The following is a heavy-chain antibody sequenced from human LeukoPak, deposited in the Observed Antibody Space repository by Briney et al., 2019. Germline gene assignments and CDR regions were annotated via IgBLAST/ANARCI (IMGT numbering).Heavy chain of an antibody. CDR2: IYYSGST. Sequence: SETLSLTCTVSGGSISSGGYYWSWIRQHPGKGLEWIGYIYYSGSTYYNPSLKSRVTISADTSKNQFSLKLSSVTAADTAVYYCAGTLDTAMVPLDYWGQGTLVTVSS. D-gene: IGHD5-18*01. J-gene: IGHJ4*02. CDR1: GGSISSGGYY. V-gene: IGHV4-31*03. CDR3: AGTLDTAMVPLDY.